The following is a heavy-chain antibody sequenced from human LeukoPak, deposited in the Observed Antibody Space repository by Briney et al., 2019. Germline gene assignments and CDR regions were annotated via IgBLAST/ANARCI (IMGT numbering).Heavy chain of an antibody. Sequence: SVKVSCKASGGTFSSYAISWVRQAPGQGLEWMGGIIPIFGTANYAQKFQGRVTITADESTSTAYMELSSLRSEDTAVYYCARSEYSSGWYPGMDGVNYYYGMDVWGQGTTVTVSS. CDR1: GGTFSSYA. CDR3: ARSEYSSGWYPGMDGVNYYYGMDV. CDR2: IIPIFGTA. V-gene: IGHV1-69*13. D-gene: IGHD6-19*01. J-gene: IGHJ6*02.